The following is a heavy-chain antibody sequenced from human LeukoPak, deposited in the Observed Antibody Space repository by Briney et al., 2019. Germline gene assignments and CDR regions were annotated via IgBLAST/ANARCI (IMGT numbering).Heavy chain of an antibody. CDR3: ARNRYGLRLAPGEIDY. Sequence: IYYSVSTNYNPSLKSRVTISVDTSKNQFSLKLSSVTAADTAVYYCARNRYGLRLAPGEIDYWGQGTLVTVSS. J-gene: IGHJ4*02. V-gene: IGHV4-59*01. CDR2: IYYSVST. D-gene: IGHD4-17*01.